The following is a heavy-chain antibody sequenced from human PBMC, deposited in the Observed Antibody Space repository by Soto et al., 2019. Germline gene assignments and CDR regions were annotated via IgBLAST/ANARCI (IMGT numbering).Heavy chain of an antibody. CDR2: MYNTGST. D-gene: IGHD2-21*02. V-gene: IGHV4-59*01. CDR3: ARDLWGYCGTDCYPLDV. CDR1: GAAISRFY. J-gene: IGHJ6*02. Sequence: SVPLSLTCTISGAAISRFYRSWIWDPPGKGLEWIGYMYNTGSTVYNPSFKSRVTISVDTSKNQFSLKLNSVTAADTAVYYCARDLWGYCGTDCYPLDVWGQGTTVT.